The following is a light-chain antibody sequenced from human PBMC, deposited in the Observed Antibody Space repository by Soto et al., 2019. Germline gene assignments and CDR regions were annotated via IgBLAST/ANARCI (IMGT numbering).Light chain of an antibody. Sequence: EIVLTQSPGTLSLSPGERATLSCLASQSVSSSYLAWYQQKPGQAPRLLIYDASKRATGIPARFSGSGSGTNFTLTISSLEPEDFAVYYCQQRRSWQVTFGQGTRLEI. CDR1: QSVSSSY. CDR3: QQRRSWQVT. J-gene: IGKJ5*01. CDR2: DAS. V-gene: IGKV3D-20*02.